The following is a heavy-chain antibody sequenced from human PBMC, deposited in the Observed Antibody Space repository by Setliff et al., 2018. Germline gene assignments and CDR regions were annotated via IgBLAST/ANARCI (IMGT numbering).Heavy chain of an antibody. D-gene: IGHD5-18*01. CDR3: ARGSGRGYSYGLFDY. CDR2: VHYNGYT. Sequence: SETLSLTCTVSGASISSHYWSWIRQAPGKGLQWIAYVHYNGYTHYNPSLKSRVTMSVDVSRDQSSLELSSVTAADTAVYFCARGSGRGYSYGLFDYWGQGSLVTVSS. J-gene: IGHJ4*02. V-gene: IGHV4-59*11. CDR1: GASISSHY.